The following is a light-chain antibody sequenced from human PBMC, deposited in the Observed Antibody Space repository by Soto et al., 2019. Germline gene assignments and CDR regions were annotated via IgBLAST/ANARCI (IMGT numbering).Light chain of an antibody. Sequence: QSVLTQPASVSGSPGQSITISCTGTSSDVGGYNYVSWYQQHPGKAPNLFIFDVSNRPSGVSNRFSGSKSGNSASLTISGLQAEDEADYYCSSYTGSNTPVVFGGGTKLTVL. J-gene: IGLJ2*01. V-gene: IGLV2-14*01. CDR2: DVS. CDR1: SSDVGGYNY. CDR3: SSYTGSNTPVV.